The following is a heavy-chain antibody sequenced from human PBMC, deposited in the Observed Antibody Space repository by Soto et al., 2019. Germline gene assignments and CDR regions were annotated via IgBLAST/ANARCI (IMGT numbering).Heavy chain of an antibody. J-gene: IGHJ4*02. V-gene: IGHV3-23*01. CDR1: GFTFSHYA. CDR2: ISDRDGST. Sequence: EEKLLESGGGLVQPGGSLRLSCAASGFTFSHYAMNWVRQAPGKGLQWISTISDRDGSTYYADSVKGRFTISRDDSKNMVFLQINSLRAEDTGTYYCAKALRDTSMGGLWGQGTLVTVSS. D-gene: IGHD5-18*01. CDR3: AKALRDTSMGGL.